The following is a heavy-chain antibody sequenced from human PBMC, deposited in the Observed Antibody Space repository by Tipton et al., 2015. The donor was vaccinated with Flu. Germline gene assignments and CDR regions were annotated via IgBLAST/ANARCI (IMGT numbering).Heavy chain of an antibody. CDR3: ARRIVGATRRLDY. V-gene: IGHV4-34*01. J-gene: IGHJ4*02. D-gene: IGHD1-26*01. CDR1: GGSFSGYY. CDR2: INHSGST. Sequence: TLSLTCAVYGGSFSGYYWSWIRQPPGKGLEWIGEINHSGSTNYNPSLKSRVTISVDTSKNQFSLKLSSVTAANTAVYYCARRIVGATRRLDYWGQGTLVTVSS.